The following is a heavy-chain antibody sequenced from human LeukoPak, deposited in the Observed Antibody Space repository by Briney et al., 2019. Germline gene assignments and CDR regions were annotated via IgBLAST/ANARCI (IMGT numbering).Heavy chain of an antibody. Sequence: PSQTLCLTRAVSGGSLSSGRYYWSWIRQPAGKGLEWIGRIYTSGSTNYNPPLKIRVTISVDTAKNQFSLKLSSVTAADTAVYYCARGMATNYLGNYYYYGMDVWGQGTTVAVSS. CDR2: IYTSGST. D-gene: IGHD5-24*01. CDR3: ARGMATNYLGNYYYYGMDV. CDR1: GGSLSSGRYY. V-gene: IGHV4-61*02. J-gene: IGHJ6*02.